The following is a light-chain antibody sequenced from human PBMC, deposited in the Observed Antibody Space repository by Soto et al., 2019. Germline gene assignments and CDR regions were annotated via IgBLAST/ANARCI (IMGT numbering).Light chain of an antibody. V-gene: IGKV4-1*01. CDR3: QQHCSGPNT. CDR2: WAS. J-gene: IGKJ2*01. Sequence: DIVMTQSPDSLAASLGERATINCKSSQSVLNSSKNKNYLAWYQQKPGQPPKLLIHWASTRESGVPDRFSGSGSGTDFTLTISSLQAEDVAVYYCQQHCSGPNTFGQGTKLEIK. CDR1: QSVLNSSKNKNY.